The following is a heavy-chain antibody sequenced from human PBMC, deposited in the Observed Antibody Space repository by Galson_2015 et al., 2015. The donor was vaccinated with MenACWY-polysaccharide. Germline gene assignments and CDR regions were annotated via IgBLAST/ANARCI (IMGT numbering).Heavy chain of an antibody. J-gene: IGHJ2*01. CDR2: INYSGST. D-gene: IGHD6-19*01. Sequence: ETLSLTCTVSGGSISSYYWNWIRQLPGKGLEWVGYINYSGSTNHNPSLKSRVTMSVDTPKNQFSLNLTSVTDADTAVYYCARAIAVAGQRRDFDLWGRGTLVTVSS. CDR1: GGSISSYY. CDR3: ARAIAVAGQRRDFDL. V-gene: IGHV4-59*01.